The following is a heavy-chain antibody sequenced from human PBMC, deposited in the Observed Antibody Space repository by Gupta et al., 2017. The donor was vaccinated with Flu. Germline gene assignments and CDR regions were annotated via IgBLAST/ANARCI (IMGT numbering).Heavy chain of an antibody. CDR3: AKVTSTGKVRYNWFDP. J-gene: IGHJ5*02. CDR1: GFTFSSYA. CDR2: ISGSGGST. D-gene: IGHD1-14*01. Sequence: EVQLLESGGGLVQPGGSLRLSCAASGFTFSSYAMSWVRQAPGKGLEWVSAISGSGGSTYYADSVKGRFTISRDNSKNTLYLQMNSLRAEETAVYYCAKVTSTGKVRYNWFDPWGQGTLVTVSS. V-gene: IGHV3-23*01.